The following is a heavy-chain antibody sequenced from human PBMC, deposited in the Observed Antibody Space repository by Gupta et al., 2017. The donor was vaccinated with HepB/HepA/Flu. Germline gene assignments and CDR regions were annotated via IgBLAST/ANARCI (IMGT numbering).Heavy chain of an antibody. Sequence: EVQLVESGGGLVNPGGSLRLYCAASGVNFNIAWMTWVRQAPGKGLEWVGRIKSKLGGGTTDYAAPVKGRFTTSRDDSKNIVSLQMSSLKAEDTAVYYCTTVRDPADYSFDYWGQGTLVTVSS. V-gene: IGHV3-15*01. CDR3: TTVRDPADYSFDY. D-gene: IGHD2-21*02. CDR1: GVNFNIAW. J-gene: IGHJ4*02. CDR2: IKSKLGGGTT.